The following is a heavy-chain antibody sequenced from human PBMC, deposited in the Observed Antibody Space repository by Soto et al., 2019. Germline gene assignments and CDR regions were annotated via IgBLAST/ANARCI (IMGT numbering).Heavy chain of an antibody. V-gene: IGHV4-4*07. J-gene: IGHJ4*02. CDR3: ARSRTSDTSNYYYYFDY. CDR2: IYSSGST. CDR1: GGSISSYY. Sequence: PSETLSLTCTVSGGSISSYYWNWVRQPAGEGLEWIGRIYSSGSTNYNPPLKSRVTMSVDTSKNQFSLKLTSVTAADTAVYYCARSRTSDTSNYYYYFDYWGQGALVTVSS. D-gene: IGHD3-22*01.